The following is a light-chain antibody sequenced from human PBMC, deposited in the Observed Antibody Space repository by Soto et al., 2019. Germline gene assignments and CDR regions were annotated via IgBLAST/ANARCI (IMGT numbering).Light chain of an antibody. CDR2: EVN. CDR1: SSDIGGYNP. CDR3: SSSAGIYHYLV. V-gene: IGLV2-8*01. J-gene: IGLJ3*02. Sequence: QSALTQPPSASGSPGQSVTISCTGTSSDIGGYNPVSWYQQHPGKAPKLMIYEVNKRPSGVPDRFSGSKSGYTASLTVSGLRTEDEAFYYCSSSAGIYHYLVFGGGTKLTVL.